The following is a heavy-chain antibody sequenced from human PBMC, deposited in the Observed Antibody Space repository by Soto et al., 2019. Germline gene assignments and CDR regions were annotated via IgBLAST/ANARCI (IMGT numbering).Heavy chain of an antibody. D-gene: IGHD6-13*01. Sequence: KLGGSLRLSCAASGFTFSNAWMSWVRQAPGKGLEWVGRIKSKTDGGTTDYAAPVKGRFTISRDDSKNTLYLQMNSLKTEDTAVYYCTTDAINGYSRSWYPSGLWGQGTMVTVSS. J-gene: IGHJ3*01. V-gene: IGHV3-15*01. CDR1: GFTFSNAW. CDR3: TTDAINGYSRSWYPSGL. CDR2: IKSKTDGGTT.